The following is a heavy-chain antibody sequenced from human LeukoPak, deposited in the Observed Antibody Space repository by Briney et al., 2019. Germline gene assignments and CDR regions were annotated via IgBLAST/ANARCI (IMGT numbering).Heavy chain of an antibody. CDR3: AKDLAVGTTPRVYAFDD. CDR2: VNWNSGVI. Sequence: GRSLRLSCAASGFTFNDYAMHWVRQIPGKGLEGVGGVNWNSGVIAYGASVKGRSTISRDNAKNSLYLQVHSLTFEDTALYYCAKDLAVGTTPRVYAFDDWGQGALVTVSS. J-gene: IGHJ3*01. D-gene: IGHD1/OR15-1a*01. V-gene: IGHV3-9*01. CDR1: GFTFNDYA.